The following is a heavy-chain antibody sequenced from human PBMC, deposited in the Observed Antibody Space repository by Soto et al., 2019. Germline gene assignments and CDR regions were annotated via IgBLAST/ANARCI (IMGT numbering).Heavy chain of an antibody. Sequence: PSETLSLTCTVSGGSISSGGYYWSWIRQHPGKGLEWIGYIYYSGSTYYNPSLKSRVTISKDTSKNQVVLTMTNMDPVDTATYYCARTSDLGYRYGLDYWGQGTLVTVSS. J-gene: IGHJ4*02. CDR1: GGSISSGGYY. V-gene: IGHV4-31*08. D-gene: IGHD5-18*01. CDR2: IYYSGST. CDR3: ARTSDLGYRYGLDY.